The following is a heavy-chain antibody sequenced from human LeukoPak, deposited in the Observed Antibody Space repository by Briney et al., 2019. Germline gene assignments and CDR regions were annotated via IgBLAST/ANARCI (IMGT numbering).Heavy chain of an antibody. CDR1: GYSLSELS. Sequence: ASVKVSFKVSGYSLSELSTHWVRQAPGQGLERMGGFDPGDDETIYAQKFQGRVTMTEDTSTDTAYLELSSLRSEDTAVYFCATEKDLLLDSWGQGTPVTVSS. CDR3: ATEKDLLLDS. CDR2: FDPGDDET. J-gene: IGHJ5*01. D-gene: IGHD1-26*01. V-gene: IGHV1-24*01.